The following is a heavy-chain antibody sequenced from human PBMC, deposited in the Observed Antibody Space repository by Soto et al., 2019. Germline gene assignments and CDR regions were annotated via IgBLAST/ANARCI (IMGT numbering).Heavy chain of an antibody. D-gene: IGHD3-10*01. V-gene: IGHV1-8*01. CDR3: ARGLNLLWFGELLPLR. CDR2: MNPNSGNT. Sequence: ASVKVSCKASGYTFTSYDINWVRQATGQGLEWMGWMNPNSGNTGYAQKFQGRVTMTRNTSISTAYMELSSLRSEDTAVYYCARGLNLLWFGELLPLRWGQGTLVTISS. J-gene: IGHJ4*02. CDR1: GYTFTSYD.